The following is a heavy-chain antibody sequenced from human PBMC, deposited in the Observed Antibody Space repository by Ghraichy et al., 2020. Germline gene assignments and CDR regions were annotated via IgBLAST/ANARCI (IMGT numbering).Heavy chain of an antibody. CDR3: ARWAARYDLWPGTRRYQYYYGLDV. CDR1: GGSFSGYY. J-gene: IGHJ6*02. V-gene: IGHV4-34*01. CDR2: INHSEST. Sequence: SETLSLTCAVYGGSFSGYYWSWIRQSPGKGLEWIGEINHSESTNYNPSLKSRVTLSVDTSKNQFSLKVTSVTAADTAVYYCARWAARYDLWPGTRRYQYYYGLDVWGQGTTVTVSS. D-gene: IGHD3-9*01.